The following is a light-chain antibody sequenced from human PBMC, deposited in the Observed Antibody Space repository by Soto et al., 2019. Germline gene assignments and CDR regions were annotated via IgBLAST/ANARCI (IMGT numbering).Light chain of an antibody. J-gene: IGLJ2*01. V-gene: IGLV1-51*01. CDR3: GTWDSSLSAHVV. Sequence: QSVLTQPPSVSAAPGQKVTISCSGSSSNIGNNYVSWYQHLPGTAPKLLIYDNNKRPSGIPDRFSGSKSGTSATLGITGLQTGDEADYYCGTWDSSLSAHVVFGGGTKLTVL. CDR2: DNN. CDR1: SSNIGNNY.